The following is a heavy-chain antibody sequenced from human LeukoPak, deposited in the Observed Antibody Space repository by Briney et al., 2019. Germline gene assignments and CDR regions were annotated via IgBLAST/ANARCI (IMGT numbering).Heavy chain of an antibody. CDR2: ISGSGGST. CDR3: AKGRVPAAGYFDY. CDR1: GFTVSSNY. V-gene: IGHV3-23*01. D-gene: IGHD2-2*01. J-gene: IGHJ4*02. Sequence: GGSLRLSCAASGFTVSSNYMSWVRQAPGKGLEWVSAISGSGGSTYYADSVKGRFTISRDNSKNTLYLQMNSLRAEDTAVYYCAKGRVPAAGYFDYWGQGTLVTVSS.